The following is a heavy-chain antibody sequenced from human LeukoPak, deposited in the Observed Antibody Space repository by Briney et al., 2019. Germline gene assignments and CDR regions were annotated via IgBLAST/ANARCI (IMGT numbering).Heavy chain of an antibody. CDR2: IVSDGSST. CDR1: GFTFSTYW. J-gene: IGHJ4*02. V-gene: IGHV3-74*01. CDR3: ARGASTWADY. D-gene: IGHD6-13*01. Sequence: LAGGSLRLSCAASGFTFSTYWMHWVRQAPGKGLVWVSRIVSDGSSTSHADSVRGRFTMSRDNAKNTLYLQMNSLRAEDTAVCYCARGASTWADYWGQGTLVTVSS.